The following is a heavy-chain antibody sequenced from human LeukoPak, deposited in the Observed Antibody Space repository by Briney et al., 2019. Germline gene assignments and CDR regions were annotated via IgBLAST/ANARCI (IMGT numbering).Heavy chain of an antibody. CDR2: INPNSGGT. J-gene: IGHJ5*02. CDR3: ARDTVPAAIVNWFDP. V-gene: IGHV1-2*02. D-gene: IGHD2-2*01. CDR1: GYTFTGYY. Sequence: ASVKVSCKASGYTFTGYYMHWVRQAPGQGLEWTGWINPNSGGTNYAQKFQGRVTMTRDTSISTAYMELSRLRSDDTAVYYCARDTVPAAIVNWFDPWGRGTLVTVSS.